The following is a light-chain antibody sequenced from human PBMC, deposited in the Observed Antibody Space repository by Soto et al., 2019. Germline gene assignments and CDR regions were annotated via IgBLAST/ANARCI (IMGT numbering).Light chain of an antibody. Sequence: QSVLTPPPSASGSPGQSVTISCTGTSSDVGGYNYVSWYQQHPGKAPKLMIYEVSKRPSGVPDRFSGSKSGNTASLTVSGLQAEDEADYYCSSYAGSNNLGVFGTGTKVT. CDR3: SSYAGSNNLGV. V-gene: IGLV2-8*01. CDR1: SSDVGGYNY. CDR2: EVS. J-gene: IGLJ1*01.